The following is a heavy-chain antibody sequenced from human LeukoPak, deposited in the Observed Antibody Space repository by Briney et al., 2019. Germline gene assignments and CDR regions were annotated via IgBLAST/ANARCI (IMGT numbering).Heavy chain of an antibody. CDR3: ARVAAMVGFFDY. V-gene: IGHV3-30-3*01. CDR2: ISYDGSNK. J-gene: IGHJ4*02. CDR1: GFTFSSYA. Sequence: GGSLRLSCAASGFTFSSYAMHWVRRAPGKGLEWVAVISYDGSNKYYADSVKGRFTISRDNSKNTLYLQMNSLRAEDTAVYYCARVAAMVGFFDYWGQGTLVTVSS. D-gene: IGHD5-18*01.